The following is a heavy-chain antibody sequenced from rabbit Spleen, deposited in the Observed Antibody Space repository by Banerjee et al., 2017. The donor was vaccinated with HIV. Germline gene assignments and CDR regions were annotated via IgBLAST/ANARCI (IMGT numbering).Heavy chain of an antibody. J-gene: IGHJ4*01. CDR2: INTGSSGST. Sequence: QSLEESGGDLVKPGASLTLTCTASAFDLSYYYYMCWVRQAPGKGLEWIACINTGSSGSTNYASWAKGRFTISKTSSTTVTLQMTSLTAADTATYFCARDLVAVIGWNFNLWGPGTLVTVS. CDR3: ARDLVAVIGWNFNL. V-gene: IGHV1S40*01. CDR1: AFDLSYYYY. D-gene: IGHD1-1*01.